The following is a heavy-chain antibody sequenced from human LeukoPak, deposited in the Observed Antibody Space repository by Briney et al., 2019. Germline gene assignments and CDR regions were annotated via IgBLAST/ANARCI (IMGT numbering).Heavy chain of an antibody. V-gene: IGHV3-48*03. CDR2: ISSSGSTI. CDR1: GVTFSSYE. J-gene: IGHJ4*02. Sequence: GGSLRLSCAASGVTFSSYEMNWIRQAPGKGLEWVSYISSSGSTIYYADSVKGRFTISRDNAKKSLYLQMNSLRAEDTAVYYCARVPSDIVVVVAARGRSDFDYWGQGTLVTVSS. D-gene: IGHD2-15*01. CDR3: ARVPSDIVVVVAARGRSDFDY.